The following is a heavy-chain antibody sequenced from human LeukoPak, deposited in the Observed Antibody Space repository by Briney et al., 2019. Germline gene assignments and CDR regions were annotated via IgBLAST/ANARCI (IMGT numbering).Heavy chain of an antibody. CDR3: TRVLSGWSSYYFDY. CDR2: ISSSGSTI. V-gene: IGHV3-11*04. Sequence: GGSLRLSCAASGFTFSDYYMSWIRQAPGKGLEWVSYISSSGSTIYYADSVKGRFTISRDNAKNSLYLQMNSLRAEDTAVYYCTRVLSGWSSYYFDYWGQGTLVTVSS. CDR1: GFTFSDYY. J-gene: IGHJ4*02. D-gene: IGHD6-19*01.